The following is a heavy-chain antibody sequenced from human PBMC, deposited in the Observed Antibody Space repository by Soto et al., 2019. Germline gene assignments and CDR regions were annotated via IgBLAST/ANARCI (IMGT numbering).Heavy chain of an antibody. D-gene: IGHD3-10*01. V-gene: IGHV3-30-3*01. J-gene: IGHJ3*02. CDR3: SRKGVIIRWAAFDI. CDR2: ISYDGSNK. Sequence: GGSLRLSCAASGFTFSSYAMHWVRQAPGKGLEWVAVISYDGSNKYYADSVKGRFTISRDNSKNTLYLQMNSLRAEDTAVYYCSRKGVIIRWAAFDIWGQAIMVTV. CDR1: GFTFSSYA.